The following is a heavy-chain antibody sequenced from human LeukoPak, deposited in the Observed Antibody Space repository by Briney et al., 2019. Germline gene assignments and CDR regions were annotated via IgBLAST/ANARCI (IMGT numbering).Heavy chain of an antibody. CDR3: ARDSPHSYYSDSSGYFDS. Sequence: SETLSLTCTVSGGSVSSGSYYWSWIRQPPGKGLEWIGYIYYSGSTNYNPSLKSRVTISGDTSKNQFSLKLSSVTAADTAVYYCARDSPHSYYSDSSGYFDSWGQGTLVTVSS. D-gene: IGHD3-22*01. V-gene: IGHV4-61*01. CDR2: IYYSGST. J-gene: IGHJ4*02. CDR1: GGSVSSGSYY.